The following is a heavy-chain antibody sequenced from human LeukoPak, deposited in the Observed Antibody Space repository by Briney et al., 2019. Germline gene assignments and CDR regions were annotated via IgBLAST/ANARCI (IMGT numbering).Heavy chain of an antibody. Sequence: GGSLRLSCTASGFTFSYYWMSWVRQAPGKGLEWVANIKQDGSEASYVGSVKGRFTISRDNPRNSLYLQMNSLRAEDTAVYYCARDQYEVPYYSNYDGMNVWGQGTTVIVS. J-gene: IGHJ6*02. CDR2: IKQDGSEA. D-gene: IGHD3-16*01. CDR1: GFTFSYYW. CDR3: ARDQYEVPYYSNYDGMNV. V-gene: IGHV3-7*03.